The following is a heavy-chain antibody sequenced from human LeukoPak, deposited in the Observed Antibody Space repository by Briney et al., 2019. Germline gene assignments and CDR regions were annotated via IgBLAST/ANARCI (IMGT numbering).Heavy chain of an antibody. CDR1: GGSISSYY. Sequence: PSETLSLTCTVSGGSISSYYWSWIRQLPGKGLEWIGYIYYSGSTNYNPSLKNRVTISVDTSKNQFSLKLSSVTAADTAVYYCARGPPGGQFDPWGQGTLVTVSS. J-gene: IGHJ5*02. D-gene: IGHD3-10*01. V-gene: IGHV4-59*01. CDR2: IYYSGST. CDR3: ARGPPGGQFDP.